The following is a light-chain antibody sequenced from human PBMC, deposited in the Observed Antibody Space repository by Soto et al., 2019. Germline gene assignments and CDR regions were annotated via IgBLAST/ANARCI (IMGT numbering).Light chain of an antibody. V-gene: IGKV3-11*01. CDR1: QSINTY. Sequence: ENVLTQSPATLSLSAGEGATLSCRAGQSINTYLAWYQQKPGQAPRLLIYDASKRATGSPARFSGSGSGTNFTLSISSLEPEDSAVYYCQQYHKWPPITFGQGTKV. CDR3: QQYHKWPPIT. J-gene: IGKJ1*01. CDR2: DAS.